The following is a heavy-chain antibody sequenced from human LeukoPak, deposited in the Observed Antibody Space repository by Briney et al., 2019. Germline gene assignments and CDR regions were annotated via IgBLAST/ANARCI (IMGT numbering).Heavy chain of an antibody. D-gene: IGHD1-26*01. J-gene: IGHJ6*04. CDR2: IIPIFGTA. CDR3: ARGGALTPDYYYGMDV. Sequence: SVKVSCKASGGTFSSYAISWVRQAPGQGLEWMGGIIPIFGTANYAQKFQGRVTVTADKSTSTAYMELSSLRSEDTAVYYCARGGALTPDYYYGMDVWGKGTTVTVSS. CDR1: GGTFSSYA. V-gene: IGHV1-69*06.